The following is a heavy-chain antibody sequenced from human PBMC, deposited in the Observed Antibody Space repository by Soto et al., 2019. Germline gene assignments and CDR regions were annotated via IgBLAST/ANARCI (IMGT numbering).Heavy chain of an antibody. J-gene: IGHJ1*01. V-gene: IGHV4-34*01. D-gene: IGHD3-10*01. Sequence: SETLSLTCAVYGGSFSGYYWSWIRQPPGKGLEWIGEINHSGSTNYNPSLKSRVTISVDTSKNQFSLKLSSVTAADTAVYYCASAYYGSGSYKYFQHWGQGTLVTVSS. CDR3: ASAYYGSGSYKYFQH. CDR2: INHSGST. CDR1: GGSFSGYY.